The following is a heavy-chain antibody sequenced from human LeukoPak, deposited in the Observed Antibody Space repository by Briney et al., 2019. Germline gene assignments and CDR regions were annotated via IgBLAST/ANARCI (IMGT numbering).Heavy chain of an antibody. V-gene: IGHV5-51*01. CDR1: GYSFTNYW. J-gene: IGHJ5*02. D-gene: IGHD2-2*01. CDR3: ARWVTRYCSSTSCARNYFDT. CDR2: TYPGDSDT. Sequence: GESLMISCKGSGYSFTNYWIAWVRQMSGKGLEWMGITYPGDSDTRYSPSFQGQVTISVDKSISTAFLQWSSLKASDTAMYYCARWVTRYCSSTSCARNYFDTWGQGTLVTVSS.